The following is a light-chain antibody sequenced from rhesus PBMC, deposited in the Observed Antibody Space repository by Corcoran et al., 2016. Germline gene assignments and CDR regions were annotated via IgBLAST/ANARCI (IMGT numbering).Light chain of an antibody. CDR1: QSGSSK. J-gene: IGKJ1*01. Sequence: EIVMTQSPATLSLSPGETATISCRTSQSGSSKLAWYQQKPGQAPRLLIYGASSRATGIPYRFSGRGSGTDFTRTISSLETEDFAVYYFQETSNLWTFGQGTKVEIK. CDR2: GAS. V-gene: IGKV3-31*02. CDR3: QETSNLWT.